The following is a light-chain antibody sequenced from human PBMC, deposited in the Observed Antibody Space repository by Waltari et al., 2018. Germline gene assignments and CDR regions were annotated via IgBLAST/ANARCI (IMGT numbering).Light chain of an antibody. CDR1: QSIDFQ. V-gene: IGKV3-11*01. J-gene: IGKJ4*01. CDR3: QQRSRWPLT. Sequence: EIVLTQSPVTLSVSPGERVTLSCRASQSIDFQLAWYQQRPGQAPRLVSSDASYRATGIPARFSGSGSGTDFTRTISSLEPEDIATYYCQQRSRWPLTFGGGTKVEF. CDR2: DAS.